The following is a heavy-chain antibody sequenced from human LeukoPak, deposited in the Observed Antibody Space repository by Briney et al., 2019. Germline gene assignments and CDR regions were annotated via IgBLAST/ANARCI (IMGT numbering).Heavy chain of an antibody. J-gene: IGHJ4*02. V-gene: IGHV1-2*02. CDR2: INPNSGGT. CDR1: VYTFTGYY. D-gene: IGHD5-18*01. CDR3: AKARGAIQLWLVAYFDY. Sequence: ASVKVSCKASVYTFTGYYMHCVRQAPGQGLEWMGWINPNSGGTNYAQKFQGRVTMTRDTSISTAYMELSRLRSDDTAVYYCAKARGAIQLWLVAYFDYWGQGTLVTVSS.